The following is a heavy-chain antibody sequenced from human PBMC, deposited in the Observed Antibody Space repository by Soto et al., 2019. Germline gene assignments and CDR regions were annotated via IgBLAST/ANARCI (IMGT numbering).Heavy chain of an antibody. V-gene: IGHV1-69*06. CDR3: AAAGTEGEYYYGMDV. J-gene: IGHJ6*02. CDR1: GGTFSSYA. D-gene: IGHD6-13*01. Sequence: SVKVSCKASGGTFSSYAISWVRQAPGQGLEWMGGIIPIFGTANYAQKFQGRVTITADKSTSTAYMELSSLRSEDTAVYYCAAAGTEGEYYYGMDVWGQGTTVTVSS. CDR2: IIPIFGTA.